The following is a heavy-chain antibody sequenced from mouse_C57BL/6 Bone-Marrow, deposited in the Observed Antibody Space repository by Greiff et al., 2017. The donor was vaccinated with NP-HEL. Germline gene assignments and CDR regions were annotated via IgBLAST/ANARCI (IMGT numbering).Heavy chain of an antibody. Sequence: DVQLVESGGGLVQPGGSLKLSCAASGFTFSDYGMAWVRQAPRKGPEWVAFISNLAYSIYYADTVTGRFTISRENAKNTLYLEMSSLRSEDTAMYYCARRGNYGSSYYAMDYWGQGTSVTVSS. D-gene: IGHD1-1*01. CDR1: GFTFSDYG. CDR3: ARRGNYGSSYYAMDY. CDR2: ISNLAYSI. J-gene: IGHJ4*01. V-gene: IGHV5-15*04.